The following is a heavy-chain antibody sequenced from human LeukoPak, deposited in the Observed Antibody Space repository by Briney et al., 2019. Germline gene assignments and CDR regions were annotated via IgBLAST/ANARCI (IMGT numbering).Heavy chain of an antibody. CDR3: AIDCSSTSCYIATYFDY. J-gene: IGHJ4*02. CDR2: IIPIFGIA. V-gene: IGHV1-69*04. Sequence: SVKVSCKASGGTISSYAISWMRQPPGQGLDWMGRIIPIFGIANYAQKFQSRVTITADKSTSTPYMELSSLRAEDTAVYFCAIDCSSTSCYIATYFDYWGQGNLVTVSS. CDR1: GGTISSYA. D-gene: IGHD2-2*02.